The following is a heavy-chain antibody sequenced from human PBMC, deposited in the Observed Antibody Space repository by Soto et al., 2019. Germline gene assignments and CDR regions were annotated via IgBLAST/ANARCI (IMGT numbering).Heavy chain of an antibody. Sequence: GASVKVSCKASGGTFSSYTISRVRQAPGQGLEWMGRIIPILGIANYAQKFQGRVTITADKSTSTAYMELSSLRSEDTAVYYCLTRMVRGVITYATFDYWGQGTLVTVSS. CDR3: LTRMVRGVITYATFDY. D-gene: IGHD3-10*01. CDR2: IIPILGIA. V-gene: IGHV1-69*02. J-gene: IGHJ4*02. CDR1: GGTFSSYT.